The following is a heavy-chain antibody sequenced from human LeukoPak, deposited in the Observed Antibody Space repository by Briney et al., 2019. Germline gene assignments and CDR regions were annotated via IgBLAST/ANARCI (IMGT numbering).Heavy chain of an antibody. CDR2: IKQDGSEK. D-gene: IGHD3-22*01. V-gene: IGHV3-7*01. CDR3: ARATYDSSGYPLDYYYYMDV. J-gene: IGHJ6*03. CDR1: GFTFSSYW. Sequence: GGSLRLSCAASGFTFSSYWMSWVRQAPGKGLEWVANIKQDGSEKYYVDSVKGRFTISRDNAKNSLYLQMNSLRAEDTAAYYCARATYDSSGYPLDYYYYMDVWGKGTTVTVSS.